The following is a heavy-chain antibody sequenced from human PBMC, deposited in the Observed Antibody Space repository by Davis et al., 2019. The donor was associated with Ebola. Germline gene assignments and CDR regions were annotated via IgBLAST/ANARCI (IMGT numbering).Heavy chain of an antibody. J-gene: IGHJ6*02. Sequence: GESLKISCAASGFTVSSKYMVWVRQAPGKGLEWVGRIKKKTDGGTVEYTAPVKGRFTVSRDDSKNTLYLQMNSLKTEDTGVYYCSTGAKTYAMDVWGQGTTVTVSS. V-gene: IGHV3-15*01. CDR3: STGAKTYAMDV. CDR2: IKKKTDGGTV. CDR1: GFTVSSKY.